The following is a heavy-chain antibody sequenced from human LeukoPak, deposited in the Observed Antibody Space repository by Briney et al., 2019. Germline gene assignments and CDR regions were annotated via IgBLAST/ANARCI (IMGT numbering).Heavy chain of an antibody. J-gene: IGHJ4*02. CDR1: GFTFSDYS. CDR2: IGIDSGNT. D-gene: IGHD5-24*01. CDR3: ARDYKYAFDN. Sequence: PVGSLRLSCAASGFTFSDYSMNWVRQAPGKGLEWISYIGIDSGNTNYADSVKGRFTISGDKAKNSLYLQMNSLRVEDTAVYYCARDYKYAFDNWAQGTLVTVSS. V-gene: IGHV3-48*01.